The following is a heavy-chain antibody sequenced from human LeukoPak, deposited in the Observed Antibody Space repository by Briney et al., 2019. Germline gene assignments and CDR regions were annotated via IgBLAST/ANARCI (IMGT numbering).Heavy chain of an antibody. CDR2: ISYDGRNE. CDR1: GFTFNNYA. D-gene: IGHD5-12*01. Sequence: GGSLRLSCAASGFTFNNYAMHWVRQAPGKGLEWVAVISYDGRNEYYADSVKGRFTIARDNSKNTLYLQMHSLRAEDTAVYYCARDRSSYEYYFDSWGQGTLVTVSS. J-gene: IGHJ4*02. V-gene: IGHV3-30*04. CDR3: ARDRSSYEYYFDS.